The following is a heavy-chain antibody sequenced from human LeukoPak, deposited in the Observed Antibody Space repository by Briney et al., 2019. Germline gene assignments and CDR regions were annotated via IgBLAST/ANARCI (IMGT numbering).Heavy chain of an antibody. J-gene: IGHJ2*01. CDR2: IYYSGST. D-gene: IGHD3-10*01. Sequence: PSGTLSLTCTVSGGSISSSSYYWGWIRQPPGKGLEWIGSIYYSGSTYYNPSLKSRVTISVDTSKNQFSLKLSSVTAADTAVYYCASRITMVRGVTRLSDWYFDLWGRGTLVTVSS. CDR1: GGSISSSSYY. V-gene: IGHV4-39*01. CDR3: ASRITMVRGVTRLSDWYFDL.